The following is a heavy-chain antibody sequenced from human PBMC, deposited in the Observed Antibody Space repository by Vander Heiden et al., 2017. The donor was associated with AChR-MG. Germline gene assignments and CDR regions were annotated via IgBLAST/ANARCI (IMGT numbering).Heavy chain of an antibody. D-gene: IGHD1-7*01. J-gene: IGHJ3*01. CDR3: AKVDTGTREHRDAFDF. CDR2: IRGRGGST. CDR1: GFTFSSYA. Sequence: EVQLLESGGGLLQPGGSRRLSRAAPGFTFSSYAMSWVRQAQGKGLEWVSAIRGRGGSTYYADSVKGRFTISRDNSKNTLYLQMNSLRAEDTAVYYCAKVDTGTREHRDAFDFWGQGTMVTVSS. V-gene: IGHV3-23*01.